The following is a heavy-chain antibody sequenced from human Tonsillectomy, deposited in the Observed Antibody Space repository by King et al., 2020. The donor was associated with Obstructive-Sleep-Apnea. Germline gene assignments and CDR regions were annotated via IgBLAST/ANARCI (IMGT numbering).Heavy chain of an antibody. CDR1: GFTFSSYT. CDR2: ISTRSSYI. J-gene: IGHJ6*02. Sequence: VQLVESGGGLVRPGGSLRLSCAASGFTFSSYTMNWVRQPPGKGLEWVSSISTRSSYIYYADSLKGRFTISRDNAKNSLYLQMNSLRAEDTAVYFCARVTLAAPYGHYGMDVWGQGTTVTVSS. D-gene: IGHD6-13*01. V-gene: IGHV3-21*01. CDR3: ARVTLAAPYGHYGMDV.